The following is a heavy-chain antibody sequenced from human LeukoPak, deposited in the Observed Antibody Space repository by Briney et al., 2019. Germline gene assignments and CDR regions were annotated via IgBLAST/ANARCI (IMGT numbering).Heavy chain of an antibody. CDR3: ARGATRDAFDI. J-gene: IGHJ3*02. V-gene: IGHV4-30-2*01. Sequence: EWIGYIYHSGSTYYNPSLKSRVTISVDRSKNQFSLKLSSVTAADTAVYYCARGATRDAFDIWGQGTMVTVSS. CDR2: IYHSGST.